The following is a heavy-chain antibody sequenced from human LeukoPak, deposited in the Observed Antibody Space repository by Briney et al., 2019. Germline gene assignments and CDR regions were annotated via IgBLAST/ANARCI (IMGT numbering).Heavy chain of an antibody. D-gene: IGHD3-22*01. V-gene: IGHV4-59*08. J-gene: IGHJ4*02. CDR2: IHYSVTT. CDR1: GDSISSHY. Sequence: SETLSLTCTVSGDSISSHYWSWIRQPPGKGLEWIGYIHYSVTTNYNPSLKSRIAISVDTSKNQFSLKLTSVTAVDTAVYYCARLHYDTSGLYYYFDYWGQGTLVTVSS. CDR3: ARLHYDTSGLYYYFDY.